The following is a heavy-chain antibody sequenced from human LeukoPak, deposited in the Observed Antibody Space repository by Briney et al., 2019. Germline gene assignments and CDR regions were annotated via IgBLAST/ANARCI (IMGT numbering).Heavy chain of an antibody. J-gene: IGHJ6*03. Sequence: SETLSLTCTVSGGSISSYYWSWIRQPPGKGLDWIGYIYHSGSTNYNPSLKSRFTISLDTSKNQFSLKLSSVTAADTAVYYCARDPQRLTIFGVVMRPRGYYYYMDVWGKGTTVTVSS. CDR3: ARDPQRLTIFGVVMRPRGYYYYMDV. V-gene: IGHV4-59*01. CDR2: IYHSGST. CDR1: GGSISSYY. D-gene: IGHD3-3*01.